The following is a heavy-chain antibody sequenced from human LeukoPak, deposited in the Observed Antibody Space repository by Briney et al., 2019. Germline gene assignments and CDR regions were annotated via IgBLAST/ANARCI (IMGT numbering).Heavy chain of an antibody. Sequence: SETLSLTCTVSGGSISSGGYYWSWIRQPPGKGLEWIGYIYHSGSTYYNPSLKSRVTISVDRSKNQFSLKLSSVTAADTAVYYCARATAAAAHDAFDIWGQRTMVTVSS. V-gene: IGHV4-30-2*01. CDR1: GGSISSGGYY. J-gene: IGHJ3*02. CDR3: ARATAAAAHDAFDI. D-gene: IGHD6-13*01. CDR2: IYHSGST.